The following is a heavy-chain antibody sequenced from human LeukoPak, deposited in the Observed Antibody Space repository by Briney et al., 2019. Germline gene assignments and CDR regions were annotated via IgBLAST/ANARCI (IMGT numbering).Heavy chain of an antibody. Sequence: PGGSLRLSCAASGFTFSDYYMSWIRQAPGKGLEWVSYISSSGSTIYYADSVKGRFTISRDNAKNTLYLQMTSPRAEDTGVYYCARGLILSGRPFDYWGQGTLVTVSS. CDR2: ISSSGSTI. CDR1: GFTFSDYY. J-gene: IGHJ4*02. V-gene: IGHV3-11*04. CDR3: ARGLILSGRPFDY. D-gene: IGHD1-26*01.